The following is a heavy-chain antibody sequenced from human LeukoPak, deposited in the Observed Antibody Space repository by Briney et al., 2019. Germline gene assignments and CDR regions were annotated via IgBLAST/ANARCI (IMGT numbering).Heavy chain of an antibody. D-gene: IGHD4-17*01. Sequence: GGSLRLSCAVSGFTVSSSYMSWVRQAPGKGLEWVSFIYSGGNTYYTDSVKGRFTISRDNSKNTLYLQMNSLRAEDTAVYYCARRVTTGSYFDLGGGGTLVTVSS. CDR1: GFTVSSSY. CDR3: ARRVTTGSYFDL. V-gene: IGHV3-66*01. J-gene: IGHJ2*01. CDR2: IYSGGNT.